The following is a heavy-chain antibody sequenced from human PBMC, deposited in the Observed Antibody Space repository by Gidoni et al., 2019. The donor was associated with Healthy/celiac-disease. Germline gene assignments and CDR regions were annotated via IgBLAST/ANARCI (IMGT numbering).Heavy chain of an antibody. CDR2: IKSDGSST. D-gene: IGHD6-6*01. Sequence: EVQLVESGGGLFQPGGSLRLPCAASGFTFSSYWMHWVRQAPGKGLVWVSRIKSDGSSTSCADSVKGRFTISRDNAKNTLYLQMNSLRAEDTAVYYCASLDKGGSSSLGSYWGQGTLVTVSS. J-gene: IGHJ4*02. V-gene: IGHV3-74*01. CDR3: ASLDKGGSSSLGSY. CDR1: GFTFSSYW.